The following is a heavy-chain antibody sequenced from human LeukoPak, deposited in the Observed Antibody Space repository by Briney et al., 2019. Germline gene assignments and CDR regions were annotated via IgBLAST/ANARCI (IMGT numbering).Heavy chain of an antibody. V-gene: IGHV3-66*01. CDR1: GFTVSSNY. J-gene: IGHJ2*01. D-gene: IGHD6-13*01. Sequence: GGSLRLSCAASGFTVSSNYMGWVRQAPGKGLEWVSVLYSGGNTYYADSVKGRFTISRDNSKNTLYLQMNSLGAEDTAVYYCATSPATGNIYFDLWGRGTLVTVSS. CDR2: LYSGGNT. CDR3: ATSPATGNIYFDL.